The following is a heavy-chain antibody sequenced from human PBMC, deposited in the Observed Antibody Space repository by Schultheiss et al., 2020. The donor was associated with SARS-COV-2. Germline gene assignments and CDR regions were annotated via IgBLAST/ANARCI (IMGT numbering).Heavy chain of an antibody. D-gene: IGHD2-2*02. CDR2: IWYDGSNK. V-gene: IGHV3-33*06. Sequence: GGSLRLSCAASGFTFSSYGMHWVRQAPGKGLEWVAVIWYDGSNKYYADSVKGRFTISRDNSKNTLYLQMNSLRAEDTAVYYCAKGNLGYCSSNTCHRLRFDYWGQGTLVTVSS. CDR1: GFTFSSYG. CDR3: AKGNLGYCSSNTCHRLRFDY. J-gene: IGHJ4*02.